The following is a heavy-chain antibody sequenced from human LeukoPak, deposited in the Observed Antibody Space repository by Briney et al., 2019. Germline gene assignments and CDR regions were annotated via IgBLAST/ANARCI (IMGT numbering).Heavy chain of an antibody. Sequence: SETLSLTCTVSGGSISSSSYYWGWIRQPPGKGLEWIGSIYYSGSTYYNPSLKSRVTISVDTSKNQFSLKLSSVTAADTAVYYCARGSPKWNWFDPWGQGTLVTVSS. D-gene: IGHD1-26*01. CDR3: ARGSPKWNWFDP. CDR2: IYYSGST. V-gene: IGHV4-39*07. CDR1: GGSISSSSYY. J-gene: IGHJ5*02.